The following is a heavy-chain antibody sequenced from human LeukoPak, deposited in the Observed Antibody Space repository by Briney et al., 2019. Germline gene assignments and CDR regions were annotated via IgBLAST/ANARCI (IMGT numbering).Heavy chain of an antibody. CDR3: ARDHVVATIIYYYMDV. D-gene: IGHD5-12*01. Sequence: PGRSLRLSCAASGFTFSSYAMHWVRQAPGKGLEWVAVISYDGSNKKYADSVKGRFTISRDNSKNTLYLQMNSLRAEDTAVYYCARDHVVATIIYYYMDVWGKGTTVTVSS. CDR1: GFTFSSYA. J-gene: IGHJ6*03. CDR2: ISYDGSNK. V-gene: IGHV3-30*04.